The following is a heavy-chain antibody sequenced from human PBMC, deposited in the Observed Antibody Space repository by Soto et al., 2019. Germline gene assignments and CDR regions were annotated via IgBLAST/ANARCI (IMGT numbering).Heavy chain of an antibody. CDR2: IIPVFGTA. CDR1: GGSLTNYG. D-gene: IGHD2-2*01. V-gene: IGHV1-69*12. J-gene: IGHJ6*02. Sequence: QVQLVQSGAEVKTPGSSVKVSCKASGGSLTNYGVSWVRQAPGQGLEWMGGIIPVFGTAHYAQKFQGRVTIAADESKSEVLMHVLSPRSADTAVYYCARGDVTKLGVPNYYGMDVGGQGTTLTVSS. CDR3: ARGDVTKLGVPNYYGMDV.